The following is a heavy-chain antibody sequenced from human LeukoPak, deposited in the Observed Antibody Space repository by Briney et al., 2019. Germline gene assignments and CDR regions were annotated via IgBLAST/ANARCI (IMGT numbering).Heavy chain of an antibody. D-gene: IGHD3-10*01. V-gene: IGHV3-23*01. CDR3: AKRGPGSPQSGKYYFDY. Sequence: GGSLRLSCAASGFTFSTYGITWVRQAPGKGLEWVSAISGRADLTFYADSVKGRFTISRDNSKNTLYLQMNSLRAEDTAVYYCAKRGPGSPQSGKYYFDYWGQGALVTVSS. CDR1: GFTFSTYG. CDR2: ISGRADLT. J-gene: IGHJ4*02.